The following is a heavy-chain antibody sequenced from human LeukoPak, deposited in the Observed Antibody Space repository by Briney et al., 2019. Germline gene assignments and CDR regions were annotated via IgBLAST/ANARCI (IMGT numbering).Heavy chain of an antibody. CDR3: AREMVDIFTGYSHIDY. J-gene: IGHJ4*02. V-gene: IGHV4-4*07. CDR2: IYTSVST. Sequence: SETLSLTCTVSGGSISSYYWSWIRQPAGKGLEWIGRIYTSVSTNYTPSLKSRVTMSVDTSKIQFSLKLSSVTAADTAVYYCAREMVDIFTGYSHIDYWGQGTLVTVSS. D-gene: IGHD3-9*01. CDR1: GGSISSYY.